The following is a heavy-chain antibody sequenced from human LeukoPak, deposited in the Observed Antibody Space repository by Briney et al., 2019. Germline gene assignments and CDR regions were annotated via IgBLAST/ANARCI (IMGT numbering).Heavy chain of an antibody. CDR3: AGCRNGDRIDVFDI. D-gene: IGHD5-24*01. CDR2: ISSSSSYI. V-gene: IGHV3-21*01. CDR1: GFSFSNYG. J-gene: IGHJ3*02. Sequence: GESLKISCAASGFSFSNYGMNWVRQAPGKGLEWVSLISSSSSYIYYADSVKGRFTISRDNAKNSLYLQMNSLRAEDTAVYYCAGCRNGDRIDVFDIWGQGTMVTVSS.